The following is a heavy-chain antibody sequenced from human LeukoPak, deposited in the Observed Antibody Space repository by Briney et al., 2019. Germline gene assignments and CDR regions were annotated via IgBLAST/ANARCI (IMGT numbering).Heavy chain of an antibody. CDR3: ARIGNYVRFFYYYMDV. Sequence: SGGSLRLSCAASGFTFSSYAMHWVRQAPGKGLEYVSAISSNGGSTYYANSVKGRFTISRDNSKNTLYLQMGSLRAEDMAVYYCARIGNYVRFFYYYMDVWGKGTTVTVSS. CDR2: ISSNGGST. D-gene: IGHD4-11*01. CDR1: GFTFSSYA. V-gene: IGHV3-64*01. J-gene: IGHJ6*03.